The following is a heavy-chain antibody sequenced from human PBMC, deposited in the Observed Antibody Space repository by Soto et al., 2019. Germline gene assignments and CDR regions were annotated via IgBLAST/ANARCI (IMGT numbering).Heavy chain of an antibody. J-gene: IGHJ4*02. CDR2: INPSGGST. CDR1: GYTFTSYY. Sequence: ASVKVSCKASGYTFTSYYMHWVRQASGQGLEWMGIINPSGGSTSHAQKFQGRVTMTRDTSTSTVYMELSSLRSEDTAVYYCARFGSRHYCDSSGYYFFDYWGQGTLVTVSS. D-gene: IGHD3-22*01. CDR3: ARFGSRHYCDSSGYYFFDY. V-gene: IGHV1-46*01.